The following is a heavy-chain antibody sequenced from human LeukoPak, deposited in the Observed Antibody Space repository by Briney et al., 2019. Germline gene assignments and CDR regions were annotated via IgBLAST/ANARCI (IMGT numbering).Heavy chain of an antibody. D-gene: IGHD3-9*01. J-gene: IGHJ4*02. Sequence: GASVKVSCKASGYTFTGYYMHWVRQAPGQGLEWVGWINPNSGGTNYAQKFQDRVTMTRDTSISTAYMELSRLRSDDTAVYYCARSPHILTGENFDYWGQGTLVTVSS. V-gene: IGHV1-2*02. CDR3: ARSPHILTGENFDY. CDR1: GYTFTGYY. CDR2: INPNSGGT.